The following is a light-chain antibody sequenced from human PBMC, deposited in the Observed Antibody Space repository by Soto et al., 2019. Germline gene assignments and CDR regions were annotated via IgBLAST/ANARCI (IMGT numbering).Light chain of an antibody. CDR3: QQSYNSPQT. J-gene: IGKJ1*01. CDR1: QTIMTY. V-gene: IGKV1-39*01. Sequence: DIQMTLSPSSLSASVGYEVTITCRASQTIMTYLNWYQLKPGKPPRLLIYAASSLQSGVPSRFSGSGSGTDFTLTISSLQPEDFATYSCQQSYNSPQTFGRGTKVDIK. CDR2: AAS.